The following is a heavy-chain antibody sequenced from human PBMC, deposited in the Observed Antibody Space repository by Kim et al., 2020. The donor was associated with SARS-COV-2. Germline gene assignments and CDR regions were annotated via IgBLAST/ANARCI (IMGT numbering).Heavy chain of an antibody. CDR3: ARSLTVADEDY. CDR1: GFTVSSNY. J-gene: IGHJ4*02. Sequence: GGSLRLSCAASGFTVSSNYMSWVRQAPGKGLEWVSVIYSGGSTYYADSVKGRFTISRDNSKNTLYLQMNSLRAEDTAVYYCARSLTVADEDYWGQGTLVTVSS. CDR2: IYSGGST. V-gene: IGHV3-53*01. D-gene: IGHD4-17*01.